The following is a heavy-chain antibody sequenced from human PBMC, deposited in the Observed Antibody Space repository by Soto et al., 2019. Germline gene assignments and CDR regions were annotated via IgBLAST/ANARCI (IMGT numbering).Heavy chain of an antibody. Sequence: PGGSLRLSCAASGFTFSSYAMHWVRQAPGKGLEWVAVISYDGSNKYYADSVKGRFTISRDNSKNTLYLQMNSLRAEDTAVYYCANYYGSGSYSSYWGQGTLVTVSS. CDR3: ANYYGSGSYSSY. J-gene: IGHJ4*02. CDR1: GFTFSSYA. CDR2: ISYDGSNK. V-gene: IGHV3-30*04. D-gene: IGHD3-10*01.